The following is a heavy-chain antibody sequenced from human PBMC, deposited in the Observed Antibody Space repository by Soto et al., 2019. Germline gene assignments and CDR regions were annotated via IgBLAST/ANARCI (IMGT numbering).Heavy chain of an antibody. J-gene: IGHJ1*01. CDR2: IIPMLGMS. Sequence: QVQLVQSGAEVKKPGSSVRVSCKASAGTFSSYTINWVRQAPGQGLEWMGRIIPMLGMSNYALRFQGRVTSPGEKPTTPAYWERASLGSEETAWYYGATSFGSGGGAFNHWAQEPLAPVPS. CDR3: ATSFGSGGGAFNH. D-gene: IGHD3-10*01. CDR1: AGTFSSYT. V-gene: IGHV1-69*02.